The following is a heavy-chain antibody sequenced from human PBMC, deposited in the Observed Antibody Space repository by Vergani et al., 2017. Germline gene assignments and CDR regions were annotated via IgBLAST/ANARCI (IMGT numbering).Heavy chain of an antibody. CDR1: GFTFSSYS. Sequence: EVQLVESGGGLVKPGGSLRLSCAASGFTFSSYSMNWVRQAPGKGLEWVSSISSSSSYIYYADSVKGRFTISRDNAKNSLYLQMNSLRAEDTAVYYCASGYDILPGDGMDVWGQGTTVTVSS. V-gene: IGHV3-21*01. J-gene: IGHJ6*02. CDR3: ASGYDILPGDGMDV. CDR2: ISSSSSYI. D-gene: IGHD3-9*01.